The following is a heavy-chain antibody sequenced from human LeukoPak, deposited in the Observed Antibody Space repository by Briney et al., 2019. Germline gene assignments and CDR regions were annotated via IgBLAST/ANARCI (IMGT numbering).Heavy chain of an antibody. CDR1: GGSIRSYF. V-gene: IGHV4-59*01. D-gene: IGHD6-13*01. Sequence: SETLSLTCTVSGGSIRSYFWSWIRQPPGKGLEWIGYIYYTGNTNYNPSLKSRVTISIDTSKNQFSLKLTSVTAADTAAYYCARFSTIWYLGEYWGQGTLVTVSS. J-gene: IGHJ4*02. CDR2: IYYTGNT. CDR3: ARFSTIWYLGEY.